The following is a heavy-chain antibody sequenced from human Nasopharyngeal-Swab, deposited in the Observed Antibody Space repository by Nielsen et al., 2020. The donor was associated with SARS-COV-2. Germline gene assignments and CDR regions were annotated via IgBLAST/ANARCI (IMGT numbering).Heavy chain of an antibody. CDR3: AKAPYLRGLDV. CDR1: GFSFSSYA. J-gene: IGHJ6*02. CDR2: ISGSGDTT. Sequence: GESLKISCAASGFSFSSYAMSWVRQAPGKGLECVSIISGSGDTTYYADSVKDRFTISRDNSKNTLYMQTNLLRVEDTAVYYCAKAPYLRGLDVWGQGTTVTVSS. V-gene: IGHV3-23*01. D-gene: IGHD2-21*01.